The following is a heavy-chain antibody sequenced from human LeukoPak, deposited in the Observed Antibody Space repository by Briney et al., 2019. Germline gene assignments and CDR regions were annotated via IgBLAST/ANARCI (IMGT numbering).Heavy chain of an antibody. CDR1: GGSFSNYY. Sequence: NLSVTLSLTCTVSGGSFSNYYWSWIRQPAGKGLEWIGRIYTSGSTNYNPSVKSRVTMSVDTSNNQFSLKLTSVTAADTAVYYCARQPPQYYGMDVWGQGTTVTVSS. V-gene: IGHV4-4*07. CDR3: ARQPPQYYGMDV. J-gene: IGHJ6*02. D-gene: IGHD1-14*01. CDR2: IYTSGST.